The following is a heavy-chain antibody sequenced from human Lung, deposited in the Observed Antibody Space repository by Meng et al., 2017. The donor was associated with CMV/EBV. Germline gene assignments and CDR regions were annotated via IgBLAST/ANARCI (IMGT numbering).Heavy chain of an antibody. V-gene: IGHV4-39*01. CDR2: IYYSGST. D-gene: IGHD1-26*01. J-gene: IGHJ2*01. Sequence: LXCTVSGGSISSSSYYWGWIRQPPGKGLEWIGSIYYSGSTYYNPSLKSRVTISVDTSKNQFSLKLSSVTAADTAVYYCSGHWWETTHNWYFDLWCRGTLVTVSS. CDR3: SGHWWETTHNWYFDL. CDR1: GGSISSSSYY.